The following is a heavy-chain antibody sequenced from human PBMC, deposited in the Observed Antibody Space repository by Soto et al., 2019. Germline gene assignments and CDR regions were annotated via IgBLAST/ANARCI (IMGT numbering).Heavy chain of an antibody. CDR2: ISGSGGST. D-gene: IGHD6-13*01. J-gene: IGHJ5*02. CDR1: GFTFSRYA. V-gene: IGHV3-23*01. Sequence: PGRSPGLSCAASGFTFSRYAMSWVRQSPGKGLERVSAISGSGGSTYYADSVKGRFTITRDNSKNTLYLQMNSLRAEDTAVYYCANNLSMSRAEAVPAWFDP. CDR3: ANNLSMSRAEAVPAWFDP.